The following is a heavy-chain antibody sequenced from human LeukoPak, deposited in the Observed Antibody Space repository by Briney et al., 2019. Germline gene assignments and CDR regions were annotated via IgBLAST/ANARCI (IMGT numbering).Heavy chain of an antibody. Sequence: SETLSLTCTVSGGSISSSSYYWGWIRQPPGKGLEWVGSIYYSGSTYYNPSLKSRVTISVDTSKNQFSLKLSSVTAADTAVYYCARHLTYRDMMTDYWGQGTLVTVSS. CDR2: IYYSGST. D-gene: IGHD3-16*01. CDR1: GGSISSSSYY. V-gene: IGHV4-39*01. CDR3: ARHLTYRDMMTDY. J-gene: IGHJ4*02.